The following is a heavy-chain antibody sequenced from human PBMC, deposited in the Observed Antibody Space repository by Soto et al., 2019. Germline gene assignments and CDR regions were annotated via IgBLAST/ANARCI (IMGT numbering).Heavy chain of an antibody. CDR1: GGSISSGGYS. Sequence: QLQLQESGSGLVKPSQTLSLTCAVSGGSISSGGYSWSWIRQPPGKGLEWIGYIYHSGSTYYHPSLKSRVTISVDRSKNQFSLKLSSVTAADTAVYYCARMGLSPGTYWFDPWGQGTLVTVSS. CDR2: IYHSGST. V-gene: IGHV4-30-2*01. J-gene: IGHJ5*02. CDR3: ARMGLSPGTYWFDP. D-gene: IGHD1-26*01.